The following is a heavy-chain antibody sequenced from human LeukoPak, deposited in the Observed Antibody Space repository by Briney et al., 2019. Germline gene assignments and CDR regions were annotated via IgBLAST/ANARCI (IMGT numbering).Heavy chain of an antibody. CDR1: KFTFSSYG. V-gene: IGHV3-48*04. Sequence: GGSLRLSCAASKFTFSSYGMHWVRQAPGKGLEWVSYISSSGSTIYYADSVKGRFTISRDNAKNSLYLQMNSLRAEDTAVYYCAELGITMIGGVWGKGTTVTISS. CDR2: ISSSGSTI. CDR3: AELGITMIGGV. D-gene: IGHD3-10*02. J-gene: IGHJ6*04.